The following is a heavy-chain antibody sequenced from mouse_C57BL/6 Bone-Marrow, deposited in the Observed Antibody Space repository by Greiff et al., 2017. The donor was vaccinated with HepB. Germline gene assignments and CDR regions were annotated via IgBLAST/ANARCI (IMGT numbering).Heavy chain of an antibody. CDR3: TKDSNDSYYYAMDY. D-gene: IGHD2-12*01. J-gene: IGHJ4*01. Sequence: VQLQQSGAELVRPGASVKLSCTASGFNIKDDYMHWVKQRPEQGLEWIGWIDPENGDTEYASKFQGKATITADTSSNTAYLQLSSLTSEDTAVYYCTKDSNDSYYYAMDYWGQGTSVTVSS. CDR2: IDPENGDT. V-gene: IGHV14-4*01. CDR1: GFNIKDDY.